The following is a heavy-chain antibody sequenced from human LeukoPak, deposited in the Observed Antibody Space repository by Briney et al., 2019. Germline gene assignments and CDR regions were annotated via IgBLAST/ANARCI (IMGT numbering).Heavy chain of an antibody. J-gene: IGHJ4*02. D-gene: IGHD2-2*01. CDR1: GGSFSGYY. V-gene: IGHV4-34*01. CDR3: ARGTVVPAAIVDY. Sequence: NSSETLSLTCAVYGGSFSGYYWSWIRQPPGKGLEWIGEINHSGSTNYNPSLKSRVTISVDTSKNQFSLKLSSVTAADTAVYYCARGTVVPAAIVDYWGQGTLVTVSS. CDR2: INHSGST.